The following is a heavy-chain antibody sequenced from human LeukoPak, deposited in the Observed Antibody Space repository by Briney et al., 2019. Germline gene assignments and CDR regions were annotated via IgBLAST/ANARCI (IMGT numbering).Heavy chain of an antibody. V-gene: IGHV4-59*01. Sequence: SENLSLTCTVSGGSISSYYWSWIRQPPGKGLEWIGYIYYSGSTNYNPTLKSRVTMSVDTSKNQFSLKLSSVTAADTAVYYCAREIRDSSGYPFWNDDAFDIWGQGTMVTVSS. J-gene: IGHJ3*02. D-gene: IGHD3-22*01. CDR3: AREIRDSSGYPFWNDDAFDI. CDR1: GGSISSYY. CDR2: IYYSGST.